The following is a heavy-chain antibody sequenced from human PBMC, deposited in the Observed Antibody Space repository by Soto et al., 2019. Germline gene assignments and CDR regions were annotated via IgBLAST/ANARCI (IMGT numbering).Heavy chain of an antibody. D-gene: IGHD3-10*01. CDR1: GFTVSNNY. V-gene: IGHV3-53*01. Sequence: EVQLVESGGGLIQPGGSLRLSCAVSGFTVSNNYMSWVRQAPGKGLEGVSVIYSGGYTAYGDSVKGRFTISRDNSKNTPYIQMTGLGADDTALFYCAAGRGGGGYWGQGTLVTVSS. CDR3: AAGRGGGGY. CDR2: IYSGGYT. J-gene: IGHJ4*02.